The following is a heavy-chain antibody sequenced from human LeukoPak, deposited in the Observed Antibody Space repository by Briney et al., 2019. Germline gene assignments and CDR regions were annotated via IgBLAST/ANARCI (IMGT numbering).Heavy chain of an antibody. CDR1: GYTLTSYD. CDR3: ARHGNWNYGSY. V-gene: IGHV1-18*01. CDR2: ISTYNANT. D-gene: IGHD1-7*01. Sequence: ASVKVSCKASGYTLTSYDINWMRQATGQGLEWMGWISTYNANTNFAQKFQGRVTMTTDTSTSTAYLELRSLRSDDTAVYYCARHGNWNYGSYWGQGTLVTVSS. J-gene: IGHJ4*02.